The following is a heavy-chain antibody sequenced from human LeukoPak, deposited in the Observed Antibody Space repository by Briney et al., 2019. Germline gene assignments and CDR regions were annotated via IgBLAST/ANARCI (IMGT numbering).Heavy chain of an antibody. J-gene: IGHJ5*02. Sequence: GGSLRLSCDVSGFTFSDSWVHWVRQTPGKGLVWVSRMYGDMSDISYADSVKGRFTISRDNAKNTVYLQMNSLRGEDTAVYYCARDLGLRGSTWGQGTLVTVSS. CDR2: MYGDMSDI. CDR1: GFTFSDSW. V-gene: IGHV3-74*01. CDR3: ARDLGLRGST. D-gene: IGHD4-23*01.